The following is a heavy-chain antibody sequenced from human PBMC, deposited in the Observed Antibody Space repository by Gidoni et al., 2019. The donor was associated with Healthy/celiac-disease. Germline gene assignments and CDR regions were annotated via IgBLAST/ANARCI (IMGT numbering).Heavy chain of an antibody. CDR3: ARDRGPSYWYFDL. D-gene: IGHD3-10*01. J-gene: IGHJ2*01. Sequence: QVQLVQSGAEVKKPGASVKVSCKASGYPFTSYYLHWVRQAPGQGLEWMGIINPSGGSTSYAQKFQGRVTMIRDTSTSTVYMELSSLRSEDTAVYYCARDRGPSYWYFDLWGRGTLVTVSS. V-gene: IGHV1-46*03. CDR1: GYPFTSYY. CDR2: INPSGGST.